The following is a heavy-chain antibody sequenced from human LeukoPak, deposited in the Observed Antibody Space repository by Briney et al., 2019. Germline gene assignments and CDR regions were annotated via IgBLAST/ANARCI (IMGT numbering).Heavy chain of an antibody. CDR2: IYHSGST. Sequence: SQTLSLTCAVSGGSISCGVYSWSWIRQPPGKGLEWIGYIYHSGSTYYNPSLKSRVTISVDRSKNQFSLKLSSVTAADTAVYYCARARFFVGGSYFFDYWGQGTLVTVSS. CDR3: ARARFFVGGSYFFDY. V-gene: IGHV4-30-2*01. CDR1: GGSISCGVYS. D-gene: IGHD1-26*01. J-gene: IGHJ4*02.